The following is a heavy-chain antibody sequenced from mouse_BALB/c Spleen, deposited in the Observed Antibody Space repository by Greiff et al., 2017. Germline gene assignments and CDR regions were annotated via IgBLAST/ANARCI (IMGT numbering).Heavy chain of an antibody. CDR1: GYTFTSYW. V-gene: IGHV1S41*01. J-gene: IGHJ2*01. CDR2: IAPGSGST. Sequence: DLVKPGASVKLSCKASGYTFTSYWINWIKQRPGPGLEWIGRIAPGSGSTYYNEMFKGKATLTVDTSSSTAYIQLSSLSSEDSAVYFCARLWLRRGYYFDYWGQGTTLTVSS. CDR3: ARLWLRRGYYFDY. D-gene: IGHD2-2*01.